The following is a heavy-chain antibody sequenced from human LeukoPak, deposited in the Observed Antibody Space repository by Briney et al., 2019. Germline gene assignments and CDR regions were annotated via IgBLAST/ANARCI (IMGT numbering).Heavy chain of an antibody. V-gene: IGHV3-15*01. J-gene: IGHJ4*02. Sequence: GGSLRLSCAASGFTFSNAWMSWVRQAPGKGLEWVGRIKSKTDGGTTDYAAPVKGRFTISRDDSKNTLYLQMNSLKTEDTAVYYCAIFQPLGGDCYFCFDYWGQGTLVTVSS. CDR2: IKSKTDGGTT. D-gene: IGHD2-21*02. CDR3: AIFQPLGGDCYFCFDY. CDR1: GFTFSNAW.